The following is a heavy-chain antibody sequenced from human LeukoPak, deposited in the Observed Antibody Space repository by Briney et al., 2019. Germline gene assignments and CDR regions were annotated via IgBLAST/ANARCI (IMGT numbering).Heavy chain of an antibody. J-gene: IGHJ6*03. CDR1: GYSISSGYY. V-gene: IGHV4-38-2*01. CDR3: ARLKGYCSSTSCQEYYYYYYYMDV. D-gene: IGHD2-2*01. CDR2: IYHCGST. Sequence: PSETLSLTCAVSGYSISSGYYWGWIRQPPGKGLEWIGSIYHCGSTYYNPSLKSRVTISVDTSKNQFSLKLSSVTAADTAVYYCARLKGYCSSTSCQEYYYYYYYMDVWGKGTTVTVSS.